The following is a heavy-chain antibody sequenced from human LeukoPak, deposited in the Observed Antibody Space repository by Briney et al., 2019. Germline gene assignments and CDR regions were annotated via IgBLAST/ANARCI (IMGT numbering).Heavy chain of an antibody. CDR3: AFGWYSSSWYYFDY. J-gene: IGHJ4*02. D-gene: IGHD6-13*01. CDR1: GFTFSDYY. V-gene: IGHV3-11*01. CDR2: ISSSGSTI. Sequence: GGSLRLSCAASGFTFSDYYMSWIRQAPGKGLEWVSYISSSGSTIYYADSVKGRFTISRDNAKNSLYLQMNSLRAEDTAVYYCAFGWYSSSWYYFDYWGQGTLVTVSS.